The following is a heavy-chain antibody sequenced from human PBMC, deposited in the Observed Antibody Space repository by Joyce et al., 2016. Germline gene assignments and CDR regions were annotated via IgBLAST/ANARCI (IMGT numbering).Heavy chain of an antibody. CDR1: GFNFSSYW. Sequence: EVQLVESGGGLVKPGGSLSLSCAASGFNFSSYWMYWVRKAPGKGLVWVSSSNRDGSSTTYADSVKGRFTISRDNAKNTLYLQMNSLRAEDTAVYYCARLRRWSGPSDCWGQGTLVTVSS. J-gene: IGHJ4*02. CDR3: ARLRRWSGPSDC. D-gene: IGHD4-23*01. CDR2: SNRDGSST. V-gene: IGHV3-74*03.